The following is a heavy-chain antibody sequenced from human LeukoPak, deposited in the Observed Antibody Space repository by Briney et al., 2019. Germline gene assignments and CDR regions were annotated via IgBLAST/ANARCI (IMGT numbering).Heavy chain of an antibody. Sequence: TGGSLRLSCAASGFTFSSYEMNWVRQAPGKGLEWVSYISSSGSTIYYADSVKGRFTISRDNAKNSLYLQMNSLRAEDTAVYYCARDVYDYVWGSYSLDYWGQGTLVTVS. J-gene: IGHJ4*02. CDR3: ARDVYDYVWGSYSLDY. CDR1: GFTFSSYE. V-gene: IGHV3-48*03. CDR2: ISSSGSTI. D-gene: IGHD3-16*01.